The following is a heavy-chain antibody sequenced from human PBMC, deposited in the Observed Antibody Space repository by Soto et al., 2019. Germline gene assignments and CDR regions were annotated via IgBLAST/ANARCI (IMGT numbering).Heavy chain of an antibody. Sequence: QVQLVESGGGVVQPGRSLRLSCAASGFTFSSYGMHWVRQAPGKGLEWVAVIIYDGSTKYYADSVKARFTISRDNSKSTLYLQMNSLRAEDTAVYYCVKDRMGAGVRGYFDYWGQGTLVTVSS. J-gene: IGHJ4*02. CDR2: IIYDGSTK. V-gene: IGHV3-30*18. CDR3: VKDRMGAGVRGYFDY. D-gene: IGHD3-10*01. CDR1: GFTFSSYG.